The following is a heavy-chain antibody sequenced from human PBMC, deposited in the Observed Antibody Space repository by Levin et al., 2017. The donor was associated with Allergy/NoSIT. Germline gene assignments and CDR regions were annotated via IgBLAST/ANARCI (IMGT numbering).Heavy chain of an antibody. Sequence: LSLTCAASGFTFSDYYMSWIRQAPGKGLEWVSYISSSGSTIYYADSVKGRFTISRDNAKNSLYLQMNSLRAEDTAVYYCARGPDEGAFDYWGQGTLVTVSS. CDR1: GFTFSDYY. CDR3: ARGPDEGAFDY. CDR2: ISSSGSTI. D-gene: IGHD1-14*01. V-gene: IGHV3-11*01. J-gene: IGHJ4*02.